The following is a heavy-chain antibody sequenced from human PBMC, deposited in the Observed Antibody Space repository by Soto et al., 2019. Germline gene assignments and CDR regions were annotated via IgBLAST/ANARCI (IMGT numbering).Heavy chain of an antibody. CDR2: IYYSGST. Sequence: SETLFLTCTVSGGSISSGDYYWSWIRQPPGKGLEWIGYIYYSGSTYYNPSLKSRVTMSVDTSKNQFSLKLSSVTAADTAVYYCARRITMIVVVTDDAFDIWGQGTMVTVSS. CDR3: ARRITMIVVVTDDAFDI. CDR1: GGSISSGDYY. V-gene: IGHV4-30-4*01. D-gene: IGHD3-22*01. J-gene: IGHJ3*02.